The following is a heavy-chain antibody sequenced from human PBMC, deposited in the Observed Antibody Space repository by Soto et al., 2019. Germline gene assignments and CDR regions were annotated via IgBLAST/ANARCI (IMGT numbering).Heavy chain of an antibody. CDR1: SGSISSSNW. CDR3: ARVRSSGWPQAYYFDY. D-gene: IGHD6-19*01. J-gene: IGHJ4*02. CDR2: IYHSGST. V-gene: IGHV4-4*02. Sequence: TSETLSLTCAVSSGSISSSNWWSWVRQPPGKGLEWIGEIYHSGSTNYNPSLKSRVTISVDKSKNQFSLKLSSVTAADTAVYYCARVRSSGWPQAYYFDYWGQGTLVTVSS.